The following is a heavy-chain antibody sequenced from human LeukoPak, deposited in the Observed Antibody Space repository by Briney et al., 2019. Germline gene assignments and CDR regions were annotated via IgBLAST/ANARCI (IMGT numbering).Heavy chain of an antibody. J-gene: IGHJ6*02. V-gene: IGHV1-18*01. CDR2: VSGYNGNT. CDR1: GYTFISYG. Sequence: GASVKVSCKASGYTFISYGINWVRQAPGQGLEWMGWVSGYNGNTNYTQNLQGRVTMTRDTSTSTAYIELRSLRSDDTAVYYCARELGGAGSYFFPYYGMDVWGQGTTVTVSS. CDR3: ARELGGAGSYFFPYYGMDV. D-gene: IGHD3-10*01.